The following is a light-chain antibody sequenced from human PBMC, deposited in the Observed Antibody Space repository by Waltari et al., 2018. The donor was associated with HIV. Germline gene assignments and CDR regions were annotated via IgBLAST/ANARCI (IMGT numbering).Light chain of an antibody. J-gene: IGKJ1*01. V-gene: IGKV1-33*01. CDR3: QQYDKLPPT. CDR1: HDVVNY. CDR2: DAS. Sequence: MTQSPLSLSASLGDGVTITCQASHDVVNYLNWYQQKPGKAPKLLIHDASKLETGVPSRFVGSGSGTDFTFTITRLQTEDIGTYYCQQYDKLPPTFGQGTKVEIK.